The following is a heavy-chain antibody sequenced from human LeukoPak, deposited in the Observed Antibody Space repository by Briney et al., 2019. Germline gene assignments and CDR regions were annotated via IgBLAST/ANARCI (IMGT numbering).Heavy chain of an antibody. CDR2: ISAYNGNT. V-gene: IGHV1-18*01. J-gene: IGHJ6*02. D-gene: IGHD6-19*01. Sequence: ASVKVSCKASGYTFTSYGISWVRQAPGQGLEWMGWISAYNGNTNYAQKLQRRVTMTTDTSTSTAYMELRSLRSDDTAVYYCARDQVAVAGYYYYYGMDVWGQGTTVTVSS. CDR3: ARDQVAVAGYYYYYGMDV. CDR1: GYTFTSYG.